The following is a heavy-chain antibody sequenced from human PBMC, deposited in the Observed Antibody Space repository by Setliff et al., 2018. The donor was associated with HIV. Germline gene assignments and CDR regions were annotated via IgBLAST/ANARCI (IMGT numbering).Heavy chain of an antibody. CDR3: ARIGDTSGYYFYIFDL. D-gene: IGHD3-22*01. Sequence: PGESLKISCKSSGYVFTGYWVGWVRQMAGKGLEWMGMVHPVDSDVRYSPSFEGQVTISADKSTSTAYLQWTGLKASDTAMYYCARIGDTSGYYFYIFDLWGQGTMVTVSS. J-gene: IGHJ3*01. CDR2: VHPVDSDV. CDR1: GYVFTGYW. V-gene: IGHV5-51*01.